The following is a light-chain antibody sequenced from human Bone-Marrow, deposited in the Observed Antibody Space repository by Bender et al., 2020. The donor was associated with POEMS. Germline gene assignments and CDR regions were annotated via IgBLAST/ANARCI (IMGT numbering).Light chain of an antibody. CDR3: CSFASSGTWV. V-gene: IGLV2-14*03. CDR1: SSDVGGYNY. Sequence: QSALIQPPSASGSPGQSVTISCTGTSSDVGGYNYVSWYQQHPGKAPKLLLYGVSSRPSGVSNRFSGSKSGNTASLTISGLQAEDEADYYCCSFASSGTWVFGGGTELSVL. CDR2: GVS. J-gene: IGLJ3*02.